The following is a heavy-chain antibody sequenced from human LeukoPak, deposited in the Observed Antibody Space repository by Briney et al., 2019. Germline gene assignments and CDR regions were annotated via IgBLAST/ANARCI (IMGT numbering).Heavy chain of an antibody. J-gene: IGHJ6*02. Sequence: ASVKVSCKASNYTFTSYGISWVRQAPGQGLEWMAWINAYNGDTNYAQKFQGRVTLTTDTSTSTAYMELSSLRSEDTAVYYCARLYGDYGPRLYYYYGMDGWGQGTTVTGSS. V-gene: IGHV1-18*01. CDR3: ARLYGDYGPRLYYYYGMDG. D-gene: IGHD4-17*01. CDR2: INAYNGDT. CDR1: NYTFTSYG.